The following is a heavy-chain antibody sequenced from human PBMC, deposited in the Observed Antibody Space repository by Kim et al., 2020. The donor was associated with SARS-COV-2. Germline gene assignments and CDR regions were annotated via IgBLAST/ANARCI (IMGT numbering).Heavy chain of an antibody. D-gene: IGHD2-21*01. CDR3: ARPRHSYYYYGMDV. Sequence: GGSLRLSCAASGFTFSDYYMSWIRQAPGKGLEWVSYISSSGSTIYYADSVKGRFTISRDNAKNSLYLQMNSLRAEDTAVYYCARPRHSYYYYGMDVWGQGTTVTVSS. CDR1: GFTFSDYY. V-gene: IGHV3-11*01. J-gene: IGHJ6*02. CDR2: ISSSGSTI.